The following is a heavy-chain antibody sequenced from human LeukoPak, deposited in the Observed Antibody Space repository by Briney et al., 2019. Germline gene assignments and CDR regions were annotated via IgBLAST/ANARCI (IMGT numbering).Heavy chain of an antibody. J-gene: IGHJ5*02. CDR2: ISSRSSYI. D-gene: IGHD6-13*01. Sequence: GGSLRLSCAASGFTFSSYSMNWVRQAPGKGLEWVSSISSRSSYIYYADSVKGRFTISRDNAKNSLYLQMNSLRAEDTAVYYCARSTGYSSSWYPQWWFDPWGQGTLVTVSS. CDR1: GFTFSSYS. V-gene: IGHV3-21*01. CDR3: ARSTGYSSSWYPQWWFDP.